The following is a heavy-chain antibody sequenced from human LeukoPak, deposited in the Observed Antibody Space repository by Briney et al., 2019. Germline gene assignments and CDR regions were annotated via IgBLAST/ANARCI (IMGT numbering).Heavy chain of an antibody. CDR3: ARDWGRGTSGSGWYNWFDP. J-gene: IGHJ5*02. Sequence: ASVKVSCKASGYTFTGYYMHWVRQAPGQGLEWMGWINLNSGDRNYAQKFQGRVTMTRDTSSSTVYMEVSRLRSDDTAVYYCARDWGRGTSGSGWYNWFDPWGQGTLVTVSS. D-gene: IGHD6-19*01. CDR1: GYTFTGYY. V-gene: IGHV1-2*02. CDR2: INLNSGDR.